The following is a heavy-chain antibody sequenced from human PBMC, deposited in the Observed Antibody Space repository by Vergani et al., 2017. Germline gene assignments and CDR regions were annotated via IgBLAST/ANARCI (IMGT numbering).Heavy chain of an antibody. CDR1: GFTFSNAW. V-gene: IGHV3-15*01. D-gene: IGHD6-19*01. CDR2: IKSKTDGGTT. J-gene: IGHJ4*02. CDR3: TTEGGPPQWLVRGAFDY. Sequence: EVQLVESGGGLVKPGGSLRLSCAASGFTFSNAWMSWVRQAPGKGLEWVGRIKSKTDGGTTDYAAPVKGRFTISRDDSKNTLYLQMNSLKTEDTAVYYCTTEGGPPQWLVRGAFDYWGQGTLVTVSS.